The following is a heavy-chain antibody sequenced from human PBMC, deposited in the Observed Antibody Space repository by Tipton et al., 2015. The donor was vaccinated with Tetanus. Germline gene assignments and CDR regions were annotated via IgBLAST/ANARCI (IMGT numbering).Heavy chain of an antibody. D-gene: IGHD3-16*01. Sequence: TLSLTCDVSGASISSAAWTWIRQPSGKGLEWIGHIFHSGSPNYNPSLKSRVTISVDTSKNQFSLRLSSVTAADTAVYYCARDHGIAWGGMGSYYGMDVWGQGTTVTVSS. CDR3: ARDHGIAWGGMGSYYGMDV. CDR2: IFHSGSP. V-gene: IGHV4-30-2*05. J-gene: IGHJ6*02. CDR1: GASISSAA.